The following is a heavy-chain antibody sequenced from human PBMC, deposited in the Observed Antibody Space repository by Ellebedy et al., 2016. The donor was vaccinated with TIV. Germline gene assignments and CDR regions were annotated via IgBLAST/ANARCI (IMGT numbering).Heavy chain of an antibody. Sequence: GESLKISCAASGFTFSNYAMNWVRQAPGKGLEWLSYISTSGSTIYYADSVKGRLTISRDNTENSLSLQMNRLRAEDTAVYYCARVVSGWYSPSNWFDPWGQGTLVTVSS. J-gene: IGHJ5*02. CDR3: ARVVSGWYSPSNWFDP. D-gene: IGHD6-19*01. CDR1: GFTFSNYA. CDR2: ISTSGSTI. V-gene: IGHV3-48*03.